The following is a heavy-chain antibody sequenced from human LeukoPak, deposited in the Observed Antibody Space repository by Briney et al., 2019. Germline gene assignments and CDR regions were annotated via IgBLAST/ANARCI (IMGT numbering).Heavy chain of an antibody. V-gene: IGHV3-7*03. D-gene: IGHD3-10*01. CDR1: GFTFSSYW. Sequence: GGSLRLSCAASGFTFSSYWMSWVRQAPGKGLEWVANIKQDGSEKYYVDSVKGRFTISRDNAKNSLYLQMNSLRVEDTAVYYCAKQYGSGSLPDHNFDYWGQGTLVTVSS. J-gene: IGHJ4*02. CDR2: IKQDGSEK. CDR3: AKQYGSGSLPDHNFDY.